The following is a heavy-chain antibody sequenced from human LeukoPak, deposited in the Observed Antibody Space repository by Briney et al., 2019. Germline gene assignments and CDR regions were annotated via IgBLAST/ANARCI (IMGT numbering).Heavy chain of an antibody. CDR2: IWYDGSNK. CDR3: AKERSSSWRDYFDY. D-gene: IGHD6-13*01. V-gene: IGHV3-30*02. CDR1: GFTFSSYG. Sequence: PGGSLRLSCAASGFTFSSYGMHWVRQAPGKGLEWVAVIWYDGSNKYYADSVKGRFTISRDNSKNTLYLQMNSLRAEDTAVYYCAKERSSSWRDYFDYWGQGTLVTVSS. J-gene: IGHJ4*02.